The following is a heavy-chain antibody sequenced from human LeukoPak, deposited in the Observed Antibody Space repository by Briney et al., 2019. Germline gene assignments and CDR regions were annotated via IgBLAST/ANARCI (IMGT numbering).Heavy chain of an antibody. CDR1: GGSISSYY. J-gene: IGHJ3*02. Sequence: KPSETLSLTCTVSGGSISSYYWSWIRQPPGKGLEWIGYIYYSGSTNYNPSLKSRVTISVDTSKNQFSLKLSSVTAADTAVYYCARAEQGDAFDIWGQGTMVTVSS. V-gene: IGHV4-59*01. CDR3: ARAEQGDAFDI. CDR2: IYYSGST. D-gene: IGHD1-26*01.